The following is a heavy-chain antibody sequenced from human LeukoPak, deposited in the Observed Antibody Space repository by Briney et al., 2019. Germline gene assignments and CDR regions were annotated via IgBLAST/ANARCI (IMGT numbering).Heavy chain of an antibody. D-gene: IGHD1-7*01. CDR2: ISPDGRST. J-gene: IGHJ4*02. Sequence: GGSLRLSCAASGFPFANYAMHWVRQAPGKGLVWVSRISPDGRSTTYADSVKGRFTISRDNAKNTLYLQMNSLSAEDTAVYYCARAHDGNYGRFDNWGQGTLVTVSS. CDR1: GFPFANYA. V-gene: IGHV3-74*01. CDR3: ARAHDGNYGRFDN.